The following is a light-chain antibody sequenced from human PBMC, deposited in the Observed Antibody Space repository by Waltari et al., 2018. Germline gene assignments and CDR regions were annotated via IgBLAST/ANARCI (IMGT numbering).Light chain of an antibody. V-gene: IGLV1-44*01. CDR1: ASNIGGNL. J-gene: IGLJ3*02. CDR3: ASWDDSLNGHWV. Sequence: QSVLTQPPSASGTPGQSVTISCSGGASNIGGNLLNWYQQLPGKAPKRLLYRGDLRPTWVPDRVSVSKCGTSASLAISRLQSEEEADYFCASWDDSLNGHWVFGGGTKVTVL. CDR2: RGD.